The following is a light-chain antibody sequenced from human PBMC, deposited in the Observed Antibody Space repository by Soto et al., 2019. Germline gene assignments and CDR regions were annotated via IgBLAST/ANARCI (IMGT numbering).Light chain of an antibody. CDR3: QHYNTYPWT. CDR2: DAS. J-gene: IGKJ1*01. Sequence: DIQMTQSPSTLSASVGDRVTITCRASQSISSWLAWYQQKPGKAPKLLIYDASSLESGVPSRFSGSGSGTQFTLTISSLQPGDFATYYCQHYNTYPWTFGQGTKVDIK. V-gene: IGKV1-5*01. CDR1: QSISSW.